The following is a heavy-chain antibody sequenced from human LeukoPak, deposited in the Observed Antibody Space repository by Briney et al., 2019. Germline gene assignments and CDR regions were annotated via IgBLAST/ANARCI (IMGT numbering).Heavy chain of an antibody. CDR1: GFTFGNSW. Sequence: GGSLRLSCAASGFTFGNSWVHWVRQAPGKGLVWVSLIKADGRTATYADSVKGRFTISRDNARNTLSLQMNRLTIEDTAVYYCVVVVEPPDSDGFDVWGQGTMITVSS. J-gene: IGHJ3*01. CDR2: IKADGRTA. CDR3: VVVVEPPDSDGFDV. D-gene: IGHD1-14*01. V-gene: IGHV3-74*01.